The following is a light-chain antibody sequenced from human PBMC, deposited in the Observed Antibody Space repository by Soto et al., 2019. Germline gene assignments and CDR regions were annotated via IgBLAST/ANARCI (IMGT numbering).Light chain of an antibody. CDR3: QQSNNWPYT. CDR1: QSVSDN. CDR2: GAS. J-gene: IGKJ2*01. V-gene: IGKV3-15*01. Sequence: EIVMTQSPATLSVPPGERATLSCRASQSVSDNLAWYQQNPGQAPRLLIYGASTRATGIPARFSGSGSGTEFTLTISSLQSEEFAVYYCQQSNNWPYTFGQGTKLDIK.